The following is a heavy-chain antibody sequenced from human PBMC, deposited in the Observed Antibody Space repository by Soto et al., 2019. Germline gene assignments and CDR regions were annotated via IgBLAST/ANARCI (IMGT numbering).Heavy chain of an antibody. CDR3: ARERSSMIVTRNWFDP. CDR1: GFTFSSYW. J-gene: IGHJ5*02. V-gene: IGHV3-74*01. Sequence: GGSLRLSCAASGFTFSSYWMHWVRQAPGEGLVWVSRINSDGSSTSYADSVKGRFTISRDNAKNTLYLQMNSLRAEDTTVYYCARERSSMIVTRNWFDPWGQGTLVTVSS. CDR2: INSDGSST. D-gene: IGHD3-22*01.